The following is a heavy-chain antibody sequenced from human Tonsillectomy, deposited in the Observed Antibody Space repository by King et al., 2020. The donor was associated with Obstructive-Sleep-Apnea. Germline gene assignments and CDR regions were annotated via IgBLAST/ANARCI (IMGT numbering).Heavy chain of an antibody. CDR2: ISWNSGSI. Sequence: DVQLVESGGGLVQPGRSLRLSCAASGFTFDDYAMHWVRQAPGKGLEWVSGISWNSGSIGYADSVKGRFTISRDNAKNSLYLQMNSLRAEDTALYYCAKDRTIAVAATQFDYWGQGTLVTVSS. CDR3: AKDRTIAVAATQFDY. D-gene: IGHD6-19*01. CDR1: GFTFDDYA. J-gene: IGHJ4*02. V-gene: IGHV3-9*01.